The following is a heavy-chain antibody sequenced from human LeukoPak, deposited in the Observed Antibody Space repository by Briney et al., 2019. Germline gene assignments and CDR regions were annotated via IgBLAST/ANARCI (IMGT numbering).Heavy chain of an antibody. CDR1: GDSVSSNSAA. CDR3: ARGSLTSTRSRPGQPLAPHPFDY. D-gene: IGHD3-16*01. Sequence: SQTLSLTCDISGDSVSSNSAAWNWIRQSPSRGLEWLGRTYYRSKWYNDYAVSVKSRITINPDTSKNQFSLQLNSVTPEDTAVYYCARGSLTSTRSRPGQPLAPHPFDYWGQGTLVTVSS. V-gene: IGHV6-1*01. CDR2: TYYRSKWYN. J-gene: IGHJ4*02.